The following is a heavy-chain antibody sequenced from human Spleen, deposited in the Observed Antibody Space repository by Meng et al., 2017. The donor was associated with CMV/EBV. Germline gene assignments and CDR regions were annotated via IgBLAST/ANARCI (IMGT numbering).Heavy chain of an antibody. Sequence: GESLKISCAASGFTFSDYWMNWVRQAPGKGLEWVASMRQDGNEIYHVDSVRGRFTISRDKSKNSLYLQMNSLRAEDTAVYYCARERYDFWSGLFGMDVWGQGTTVTVSS. J-gene: IGHJ6*02. CDR1: GFTFSDYW. CDR2: MRQDGNEI. V-gene: IGHV3-7*01. CDR3: ARERYDFWSGLFGMDV. D-gene: IGHD3-3*01.